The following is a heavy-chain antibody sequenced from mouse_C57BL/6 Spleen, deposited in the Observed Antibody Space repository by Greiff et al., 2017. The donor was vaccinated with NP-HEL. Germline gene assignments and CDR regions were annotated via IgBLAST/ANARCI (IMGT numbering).Heavy chain of an antibody. D-gene: IGHD2-14*01. CDR3: ARVGMNACYFAY. J-gene: IGHJ2*01. V-gene: IGHV1-54*01. CDR1: GYAFTNYL. Sequence: QVQLQQSGAELVRPGTSVKLSCKASGYAFTNYLMEWVKQRPVQGLEWIGVINPGSGGTNYNEKFKGKAILTADKSSSTAYMQLSSLTSEDSAVYVCARVGMNACYFAYWGQGTTVTVS. CDR2: INPGSGGT.